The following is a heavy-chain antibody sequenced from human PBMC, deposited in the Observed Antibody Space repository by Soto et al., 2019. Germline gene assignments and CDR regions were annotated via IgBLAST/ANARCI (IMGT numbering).Heavy chain of an antibody. Sequence: GGSLRLSCAASGFTFSTYWMDWVRQTPGKGLEWVANINQDGSEKNYVDSVKGRFTISRDNTKNSLYLQMSSLTAEDSALYYCSRSLNSWGQGTLVTVSS. CDR3: SRSLNS. V-gene: IGHV3-7*01. CDR1: GFTFSTYW. J-gene: IGHJ5*02. CDR2: INQDGSEK.